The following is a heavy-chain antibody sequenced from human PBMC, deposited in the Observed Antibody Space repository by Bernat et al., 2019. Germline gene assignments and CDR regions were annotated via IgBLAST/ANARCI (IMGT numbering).Heavy chain of an antibody. J-gene: IGHJ5*02. D-gene: IGHD1-14*01. V-gene: IGHV4-31*03. Sequence: QVQLQESGPGLVKPSQTLSLTCTVSGGSISSGGYYWSWIRQHPGKGLEWIGYIYYGGSTYYNPSLKSRVTISVDTSKNQFSLKLSSVTAADTAVYYCARVESPKNRKLNGGWFDPWGQGTLVTVSS. CDR2: IYYGGST. CDR1: GGSISSGGYY. CDR3: ARVESPKNRKLNGGWFDP.